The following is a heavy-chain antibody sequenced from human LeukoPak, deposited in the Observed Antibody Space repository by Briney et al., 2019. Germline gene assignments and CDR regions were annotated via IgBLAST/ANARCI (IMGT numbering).Heavy chain of an antibody. CDR1: GYSFTSYW. CDR2: IYPGVSDT. CDR3: ARPPTYSSSCGGY. V-gene: IGHV5-51*01. Sequence: GESLKISCKGSGYSFTSYWIGWVRQMPGKGLEWMGIIYPGVSDTRYSPSFQGQVTISVDKSISTAYLQWSSLRASDTAMYYCARPPTYSSSCGGYWGQGTLVTVSS. D-gene: IGHD6-13*01. J-gene: IGHJ4*02.